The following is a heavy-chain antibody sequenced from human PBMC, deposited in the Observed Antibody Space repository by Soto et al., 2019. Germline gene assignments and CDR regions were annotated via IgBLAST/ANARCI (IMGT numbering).Heavy chain of an antibody. Sequence: SGTLCLTCAVSGGSISSYYRSWIRQPPGKGLEWIGYIYYSGSANYNPSLKSRVTISVDTSKNQFSLKLSSVTAADTAVYYCARSGISYYYYYMDVWGKGTTVTVS. CDR3: ARSGISYYYYYMDV. CDR2: IYYSGSA. CDR1: GGSISSYY. D-gene: IGHD1-1*01. V-gene: IGHV4-59*08. J-gene: IGHJ6*03.